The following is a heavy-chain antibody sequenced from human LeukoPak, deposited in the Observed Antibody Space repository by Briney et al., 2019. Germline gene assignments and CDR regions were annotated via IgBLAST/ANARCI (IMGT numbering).Heavy chain of an antibody. Sequence: GGSLRLSCAASGFTFSSYWMSWVRQAPGKGLEWVANVKQDGSEKYYVDSVKGRFTISRDNAKNSLYLQMNSLRAEDTAVYYCARVGVYYDYVWGSYRYTSSPVYYFDYWGQGTLVTVSS. D-gene: IGHD3-16*02. J-gene: IGHJ4*02. V-gene: IGHV3-7*01. CDR1: GFTFSSYW. CDR2: VKQDGSEK. CDR3: ARVGVYYDYVWGSYRYTSSPVYYFDY.